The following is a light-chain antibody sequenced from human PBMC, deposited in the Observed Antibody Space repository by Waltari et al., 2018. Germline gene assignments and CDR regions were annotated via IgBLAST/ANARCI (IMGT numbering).Light chain of an antibody. Sequence: QSALTQPASLSGSPGQSITISCIGTSSDVGTYKYVSWYQRHPGKAPKLLIYDVSHRPAGVSNRFSGSKSGNTASLTISGLQAEDGADYYCSSYTSSTTLLVFGTGTKVTVL. CDR3: SSYTSSTTLLV. CDR2: DVS. CDR1: SSDVGTYKY. J-gene: IGLJ1*01. V-gene: IGLV2-14*03.